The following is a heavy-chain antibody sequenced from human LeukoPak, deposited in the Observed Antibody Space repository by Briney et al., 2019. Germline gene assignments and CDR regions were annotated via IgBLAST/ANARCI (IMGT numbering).Heavy chain of an antibody. D-gene: IGHD3-22*01. Sequence: GAAVKVTCKASGGTFGSYAISWVRQAPGQGLEWMGGIIPIFGTANYAQKFQGRVTITADESTSTAYMELSSLRSEDTAVYYCASITPYYYDSSGYYWGQGTLVTVSS. CDR1: GGTFGSYA. J-gene: IGHJ4*02. V-gene: IGHV1-69*13. CDR2: IIPIFGTA. CDR3: ASITPYYYDSSGYY.